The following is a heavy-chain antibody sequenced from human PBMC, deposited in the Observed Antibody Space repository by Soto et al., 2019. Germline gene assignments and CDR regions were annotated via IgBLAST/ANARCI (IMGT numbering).Heavy chain of an antibody. V-gene: IGHV3-23*01. J-gene: IGHJ4*02. CDR3: AKVAVAGTSDYFDY. D-gene: IGHD6-19*01. CDR2: VSGSGSTT. CDR1: GFTFSSYA. Sequence: EVQLLESGGGLVQPGGSLRLSCAASGFTFSSYAMSWVRQAPGKGLEWVSAVSGSGSTTYYADSVKGRFTISRDNSKNTLYLPMNSLRAEDTAVYYCAKVAVAGTSDYFDYWGQGTLVTVSS.